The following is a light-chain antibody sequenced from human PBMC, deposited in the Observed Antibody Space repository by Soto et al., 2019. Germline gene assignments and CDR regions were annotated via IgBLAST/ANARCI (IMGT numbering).Light chain of an antibody. J-gene: IGKJ1*01. CDR1: QSVGSTY. V-gene: IGKV3-20*01. CDR3: HPFDNSRTWT. Sequence: VLTQSPGTLSLSPGERATLSCRASQSVGSTYVAWYQQKLGQAPRLFIYGASSRATGIPDRFRASASGTDFTLTISRLEPADFAVYYCHPFDNSRTWTVGQGTKVEIK. CDR2: GAS.